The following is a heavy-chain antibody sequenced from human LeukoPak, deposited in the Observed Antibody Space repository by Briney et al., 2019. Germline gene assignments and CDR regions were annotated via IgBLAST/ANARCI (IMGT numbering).Heavy chain of an antibody. CDR3: ARDRAAAGEDYLDY. J-gene: IGHJ4*02. CDR1: GFTFSTYA. CDR2: IWYNGKNK. Sequence: GRSLRLSCAASGFTFSTYAMHWVRQAPGKGLEWVAMIWYNGKNKHYADSVKGRFTISRDNSKNTLYLQMNSLRAEDTAVYYCARDRAAAGEDYLDYWGQGTLVTVSS. D-gene: IGHD6-13*01. V-gene: IGHV3-33*01.